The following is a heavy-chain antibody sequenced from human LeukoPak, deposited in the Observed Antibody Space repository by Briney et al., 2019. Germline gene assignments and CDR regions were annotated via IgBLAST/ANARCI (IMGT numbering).Heavy chain of an antibody. CDR1: GFTFSSYS. CDR2: ISSSSSTI. CDR3: ARRRDFDY. J-gene: IGHJ4*02. D-gene: IGHD6-6*01. V-gene: IGHV3-48*04. Sequence: GGSLRLSCAASGFTFSSYSMNWVRQAPGKGLEWVSYISSSSSTIYYADSVKGRFTISRDNAKNSLYLQMNSLRAEDTAVYYCARRRDFDYWGQGTLVAVSS.